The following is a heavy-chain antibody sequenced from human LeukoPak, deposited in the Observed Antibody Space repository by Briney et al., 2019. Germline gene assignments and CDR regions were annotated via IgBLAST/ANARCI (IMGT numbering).Heavy chain of an antibody. CDR2: INGDGGTT. Sequence: GGSLRLSCAASGFTFSNYWMHWVRQAPGKGLVWVSRINGDGGTTTYADSVKGRFTISRDNAKSTLYLQMSGLRIEDTAVYYCAISRYSGTSLDYWGQGSLVTVPS. CDR1: GFTFSNYW. CDR3: AISRYSGTSLDY. D-gene: IGHD1-26*01. J-gene: IGHJ4*02. V-gene: IGHV3-74*01.